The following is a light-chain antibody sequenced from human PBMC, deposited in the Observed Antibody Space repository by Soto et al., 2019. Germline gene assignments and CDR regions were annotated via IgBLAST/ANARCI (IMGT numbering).Light chain of an antibody. CDR1: QGIRNF. CDR3: QKYSSVPV. CDR2: AAS. V-gene: IGKV1-27*01. Sequence: DIQMTQSPTSLSASVGDRVTITCRASQGIRNFVAWYQQKPGKAPKLLIYAASTLQSGVPSRFSGSGSATDFSLTINSLQPADVATYYCQKYSSVPVFGPGTKVEIK. J-gene: IGKJ3*01.